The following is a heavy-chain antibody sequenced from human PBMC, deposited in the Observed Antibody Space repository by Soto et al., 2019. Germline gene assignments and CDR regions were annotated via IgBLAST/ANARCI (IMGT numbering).Heavy chain of an antibody. CDR2: VRSKPNSYAT. CDR1: GFTFSGSA. Sequence: EVQLVESGGGLVQPGGSLTLSCAASGFTFSGSALHWVRQASGKGLEWVGRVRSKPNSYATSYAASVKGRFTISRDDSKNMAYLQMNSLRSEHMAEYYCTRGSSSVYDYWGQGTLVTVSS. D-gene: IGHD6-19*01. V-gene: IGHV3-73*01. J-gene: IGHJ4*02. CDR3: TRGSSSVYDY.